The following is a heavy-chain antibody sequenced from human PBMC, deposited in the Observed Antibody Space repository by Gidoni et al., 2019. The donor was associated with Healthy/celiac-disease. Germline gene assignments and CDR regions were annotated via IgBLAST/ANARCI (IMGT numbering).Heavy chain of an antibody. J-gene: IGHJ5*02. CDR3: ARARIAADNWFDP. V-gene: IGHV3-33*01. D-gene: IGHD6-6*01. Sequence: QVQLVESGGGVVQPGRSLSLSCAASGFTFSSYGMHWVRQAPGKGLEWVAVIWYDGSNKYDADSVKGRFTISRDNSKNTLYLQMNSLRAEDTAVYYCARARIAADNWFDPWGQGTLVTVSS. CDR2: IWYDGSNK. CDR1: GFTFSSYG.